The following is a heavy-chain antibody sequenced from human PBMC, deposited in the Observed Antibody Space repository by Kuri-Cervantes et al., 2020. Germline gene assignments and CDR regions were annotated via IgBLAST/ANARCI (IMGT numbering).Heavy chain of an antibody. J-gene: IGHJ4*02. D-gene: IGHD1-26*01. CDR2: IYYSGST. CDR1: GGSVSSGSYY. Sequence: SETLSLTCTVSGGSVSSGSYYWSWIRQPPGKGLEWIGYIYYSGSTNYNPSLKSRVTISVDTSKNQFSLKLSSVTAADTAVYYCAREGVVGTSRNFFDSWGQGTLVTVSS. V-gene: IGHV4-61*01. CDR3: AREGVVGTSRNFFDS.